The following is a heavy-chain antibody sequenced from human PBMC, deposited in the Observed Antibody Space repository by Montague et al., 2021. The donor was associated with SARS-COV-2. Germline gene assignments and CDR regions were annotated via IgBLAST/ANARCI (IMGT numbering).Heavy chain of an antibody. Sequence: SETLSLTCAVYGGSFSGYYWSWIRQPPGKGLEWIGEINHSGSTNYNPSLKSRVTISVDTSENQFSLKLSSVTAADTAVYYCAIPMVRGFSRAFDIWGQGTMVTVSS. J-gene: IGHJ3*02. D-gene: IGHD3-10*01. CDR2: INHSGST. V-gene: IGHV4-34*01. CDR1: GGSFSGYY. CDR3: AIPMVRGFSRAFDI.